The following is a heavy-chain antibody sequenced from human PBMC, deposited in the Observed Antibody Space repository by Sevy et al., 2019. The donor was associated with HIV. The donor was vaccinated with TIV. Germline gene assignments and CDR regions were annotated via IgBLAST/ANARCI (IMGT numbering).Heavy chain of an antibody. CDR3: ARVRFSRPLWFGDYFDY. CDR2: IKQDGSGK. Sequence: GGSLRLSCAASGFTFSSYWMSWVRQAPGKGLEWVANIKQDGSGKYYVDSVKGRFTISRDNAKNSLYLQMNSLRAEDTVLYYCARVRFSRPLWFGDYFDYWGHGTLVTVSS. J-gene: IGHJ4*01. D-gene: IGHD3-10*01. CDR1: GFTFSSYW. V-gene: IGHV3-7*01.